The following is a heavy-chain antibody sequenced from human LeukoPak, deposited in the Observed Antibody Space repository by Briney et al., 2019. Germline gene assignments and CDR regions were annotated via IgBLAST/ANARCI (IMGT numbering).Heavy chain of an antibody. CDR1: GFTFSSYW. J-gene: IGHJ4*02. CDR3: AKSRGYSGYDYNY. Sequence: GGSLRLSCAASGFTFSSYWMSWVRQAPGKGLEWVANIKQDGSEKYYVDSVKGRFTISRDNAKNSLCLQMNSLRAEDTAVYYCAKSRGYSGYDYNYWGQGTLVTVSS. V-gene: IGHV3-7*01. CDR2: IKQDGSEK. D-gene: IGHD5-12*01.